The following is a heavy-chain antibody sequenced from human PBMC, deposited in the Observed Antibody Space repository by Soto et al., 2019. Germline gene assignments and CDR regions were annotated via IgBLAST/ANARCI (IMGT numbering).Heavy chain of an antibody. Sequence: PSETLTLTCSVSGGSIRSYYSSWIRQSPEKGLEWIGYFYHSGNSNYNPSLKSRVTISVDTSKNQLSLSLRSVTAADTAVYFCARISSVDPYGYVNGGLDVWGQGTTVS. CDR2: FYHSGNS. CDR3: ARISSVDPYGYVNGGLDV. CDR1: GGSIRSYY. V-gene: IGHV4-59*01. D-gene: IGHD5-18*01. J-gene: IGHJ6*02.